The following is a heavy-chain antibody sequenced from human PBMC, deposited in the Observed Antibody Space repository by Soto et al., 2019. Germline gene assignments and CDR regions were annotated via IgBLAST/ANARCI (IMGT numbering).Heavy chain of an antibody. D-gene: IGHD3-3*01. V-gene: IGHV3-74*01. J-gene: IGHJ5*02. CDR1: GFTFSSYW. Sequence: PGGSLRLSCAASGFTFSSYWMHWVRQAPGKGLVWVSRINGDGSSTSYADSVKGRFTISRDNAKNTLYLQMNSLRAEDTAVYYCARSLLRSVNWFDPWGQGTLVTVSS. CDR3: ARSLLRSVNWFDP. CDR2: INGDGSST.